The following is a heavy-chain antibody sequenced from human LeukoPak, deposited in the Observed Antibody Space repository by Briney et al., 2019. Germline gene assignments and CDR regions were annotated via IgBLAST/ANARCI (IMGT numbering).Heavy chain of an antibody. V-gene: IGHV4-59*01. J-gene: IGHJ4*02. Sequence: SETLSLTCTVSGGSIRSYYWSWIRQPPGKGLEWIGYMFYTGNTNYNPSLKSRVTISVDTSKNQFSLKLSSVTAADTAVYYCARAGDTLGVDYWGQGTLVTVSS. CDR1: GGSIRSYY. CDR3: ARAGDTLGVDY. CDR2: MFYTGNT. D-gene: IGHD5-18*01.